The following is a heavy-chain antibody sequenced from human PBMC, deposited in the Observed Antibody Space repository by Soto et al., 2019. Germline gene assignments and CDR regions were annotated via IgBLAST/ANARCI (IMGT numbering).Heavy chain of an antibody. CDR2: ISGSGGST. D-gene: IGHD6-13*01. CDR3: AKGRNSSPGYFDL. CDR1: GFTFSSYA. J-gene: IGHJ2*01. V-gene: IGHV3-23*01. Sequence: EVQLLESGGGLVQAGGSLRLSCAASGFTFSSYAMSWVRQAPGKGLEWVSAISGSGGSTYYADSVKGRFTISRDNSKNTLYLQMNSLRAEDTAVYYCAKGRNSSPGYFDLWGRGTLVTVSS.